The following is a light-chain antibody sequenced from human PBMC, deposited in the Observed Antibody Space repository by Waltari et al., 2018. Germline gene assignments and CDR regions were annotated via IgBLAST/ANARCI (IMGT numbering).Light chain of an antibody. V-gene: IGLV2-11*01. CDR1: SRDVGGYNY. CDR2: YVS. Sequence: QSALTQPRSVSGSPGQSVTISCTGTSRDVGGYNYVSWYQQHPGKAPKLMFYYVSKRPSGVPDRFSGSKSGNTASLTISGLQAEDEADYYGCSYAGSSWKFGGGTKLTVL. J-gene: IGLJ2*01. CDR3: CSYAGSSWK.